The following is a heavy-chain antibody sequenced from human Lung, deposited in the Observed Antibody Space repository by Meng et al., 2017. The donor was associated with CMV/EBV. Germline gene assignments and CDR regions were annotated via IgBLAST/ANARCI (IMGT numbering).Heavy chain of an antibody. CDR2: IYGDDEK. V-gene: IGHV2-5*02. CDR1: GFSLSTSGVG. CDR3: ARAAARPSDWFDP. Sequence: QITLKESGPTLVKPTPTLTLTCTFSGFSLSTSGVGVGWIRQPPGKALECLAIIYGDDEKRYSPSLESRLTVTKDTSKNQVVLTMTNMVPVDTATYYCARAAARPSDWFDPWGQGTLVTSPQ. D-gene: IGHD6-6*01. J-gene: IGHJ5*02.